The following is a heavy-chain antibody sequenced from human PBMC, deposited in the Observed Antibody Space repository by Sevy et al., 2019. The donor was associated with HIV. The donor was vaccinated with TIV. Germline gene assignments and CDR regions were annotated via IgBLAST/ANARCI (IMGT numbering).Heavy chain of an antibody. CDR3: ARVFSGSAPGFDY. CDR2: IKQDGSQK. Sequence: GGSLRLSCASSGITFSESLMSWVRQAPGKGLEWVAGIKQDGSQKYYVDSVKGRFSISRDNAKNSLYLQMNSLRGDDTALYYCARVFSGSAPGFDYWGQRTLVTVSS. D-gene: IGHD6-19*01. CDR1: GITFSESL. V-gene: IGHV3-7*01. J-gene: IGHJ4*02.